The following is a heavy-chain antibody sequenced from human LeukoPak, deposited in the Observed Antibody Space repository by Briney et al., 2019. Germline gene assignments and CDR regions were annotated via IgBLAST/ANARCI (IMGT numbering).Heavy chain of an antibody. V-gene: IGHV3-23*01. Sequence: GGSLRLSCAASGFTFSSYAMSWVRQAPGKGLEWVSAISGSGGSTYYADSVKGRFTISRDNSKNSLYLQMNSLRAEDTAVYYCARSTYYDFWSGDHLLSDYWGQGTLVTVSS. J-gene: IGHJ4*02. CDR3: ARSTYYDFWSGDHLLSDY. D-gene: IGHD3-3*01. CDR1: GFTFSSYA. CDR2: ISGSGGST.